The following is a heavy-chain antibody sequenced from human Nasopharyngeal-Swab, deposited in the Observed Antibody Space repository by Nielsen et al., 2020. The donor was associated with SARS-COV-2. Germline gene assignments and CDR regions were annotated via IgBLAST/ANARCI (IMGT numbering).Heavy chain of an antibody. CDR2: ISSDGGA. J-gene: IGHJ5*02. D-gene: IGHD2-2*03. Sequence: GGSLRLSCATSAFTFSSYWMHWVRQAPGKGLVWVSRISSDGGANYADSATGRFTISRDNAKNTVYLQMNSLRDEDTAVYYCLRGMAGYGWFDPWGQGILVTVSS. CDR1: AFTFSSYW. CDR3: LRGMAGYGWFDP. V-gene: IGHV3-74*01.